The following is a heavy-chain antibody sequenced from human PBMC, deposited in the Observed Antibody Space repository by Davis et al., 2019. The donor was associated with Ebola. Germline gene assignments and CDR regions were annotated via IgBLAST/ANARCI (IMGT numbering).Heavy chain of an antibody. CDR1: GFTFSDYY. J-gene: IGHJ4*02. V-gene: IGHV3-11*06. CDR2: ISSSSSYT. D-gene: IGHD2-15*01. CDR3: ARVAAGGGGFDY. Sequence: GESLKISCAASGFTFSDYYMSWIRQAPGKGLEWVSYISSSSSYTNYADSVKGRFTISRDNAKNSLYLQMNSLRAEDTAVYYCARVAAGGGGFDYWGQGTLVTVSS.